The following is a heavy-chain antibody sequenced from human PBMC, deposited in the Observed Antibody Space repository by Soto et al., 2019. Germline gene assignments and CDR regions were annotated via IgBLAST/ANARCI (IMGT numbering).Heavy chain of an antibody. CDR3: ATLKSDLGLPGNYFNYFDY. V-gene: IGHV1-24*01. Sequence: ASVKVSCKVSGYTLTELSMHWVRQAPGKGLEWMGGFDPEDADTIYAQKFQGRVTMTEDTSTDTAYMELSNLRSEDTAVYYCATLKSDLGLPGNYFNYFDYWGQGTLVTVSS. D-gene: IGHD3-10*01. J-gene: IGHJ4*02. CDR1: GYTLTELS. CDR2: FDPEDADT.